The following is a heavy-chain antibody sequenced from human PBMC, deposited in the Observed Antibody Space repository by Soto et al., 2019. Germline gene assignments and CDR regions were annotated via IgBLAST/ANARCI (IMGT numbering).Heavy chain of an antibody. J-gene: IGHJ4*02. CDR1: GVTFRNAW. CDR3: ALAYFWSGDHVPCGY. CDR2: IKSQTSGGTI. V-gene: IGHV3-15*01. D-gene: IGHD3-3*01. Sequence: GGSLRLSCAASGVTFRNAWMSWVRQAPGKGLEWVGRIKSQTSGGTIDYAASVKDRLTISRDDSESTLFLQMNSLKTEDTAVYYCALAYFWSGDHVPCGYWGQGTRVTVSS.